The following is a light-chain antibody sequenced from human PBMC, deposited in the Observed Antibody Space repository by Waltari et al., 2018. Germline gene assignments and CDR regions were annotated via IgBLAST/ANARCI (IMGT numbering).Light chain of an antibody. J-gene: IGKJ2*02. CDR3: QQYLRAPRT. V-gene: IGKV4-1*01. CDR2: WAS. CDR1: LSLLYDFDNKNY. Sequence: DIVMTQSPDSLAVSLGERATINCESILSLLYDFDNKNYLAWYQQKPGQPPKLLIQWASTREAGVPDRFIGSGSGTEVALTISSLQAEDVAVYYCQQYLRAPRTFGQGTALEIK.